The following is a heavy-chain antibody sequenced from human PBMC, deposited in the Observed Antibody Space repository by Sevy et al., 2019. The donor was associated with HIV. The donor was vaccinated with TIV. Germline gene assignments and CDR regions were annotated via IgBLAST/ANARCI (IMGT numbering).Heavy chain of an antibody. J-gene: IGHJ6*02. V-gene: IGHV3-33*05. CDR3: ARDINQLLYGGSNYYYGTDV. CDR1: GFTFSTYG. D-gene: IGHD2-2*02. Sequence: GGSLRLSCAASGFTFSTYGMHWVRQAPGKGLEWVAVISYDGSNKYYGDSVKGRFTISRDNSKNTLYLQMNSLRAEGTAVYYCARDINQLLYGGSNYYYGTDVWGQGTTVTVSS. CDR2: ISYDGSNK.